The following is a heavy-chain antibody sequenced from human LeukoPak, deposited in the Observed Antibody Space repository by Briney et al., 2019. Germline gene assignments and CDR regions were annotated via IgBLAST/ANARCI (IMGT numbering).Heavy chain of an antibody. CDR1: GFTFSSYA. J-gene: IGHJ4*02. Sequence: PGGSLRLSCAASGFTFSSYAMSWVRQAPGKGLEWVSVIYSGGSTYYADSVKGRFAISRDNSKNTLYLQMNSLRAEDTAVYYCARGFDFWSKGGYWGQGTLVTVSS. V-gene: IGHV3-53*01. D-gene: IGHD3-3*01. CDR2: IYSGGST. CDR3: ARGFDFWSKGGY.